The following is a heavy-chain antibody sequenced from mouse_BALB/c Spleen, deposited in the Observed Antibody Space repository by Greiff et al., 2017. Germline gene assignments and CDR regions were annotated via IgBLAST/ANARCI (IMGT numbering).Heavy chain of an antibody. CDR3: AREASGGSWFAY. D-gene: IGHD6-1*01. CDR2: ISSGGST. CDR1: GFTFSSYA. Sequence: EVKVEESGGGLVKPGGSLKLSCAASGFTFSSYAMSWVRQTPEKRLEWVASISSGGSTYYPDSVKGRFTISRDNARNILYLQMSSLRSEDTAMYYCAREASGGSWFAYWGQGTLVTVSA. V-gene: IGHV5-6-5*01. J-gene: IGHJ3*01.